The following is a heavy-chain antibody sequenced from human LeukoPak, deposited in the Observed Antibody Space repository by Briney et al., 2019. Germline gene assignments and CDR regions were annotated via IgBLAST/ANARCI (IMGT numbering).Heavy chain of an antibody. CDR3: ARAPPYCSSTSCYTGEGYYYYYMDV. J-gene: IGHJ6*03. D-gene: IGHD2-2*02. Sequence: GGSLRLSCAASGFTLSTYWMTWVRQTPGKGLEWVANIAPDGSLKYYVDSVKGRFTISRDNAKNSLYLQMNSLRAEDTAVYYCARAPPYCSSTSCYTGEGYYYYYMDVWGKGTTVTVSS. CDR1: GFTLSTYW. V-gene: IGHV3-7*01. CDR2: IAPDGSLK.